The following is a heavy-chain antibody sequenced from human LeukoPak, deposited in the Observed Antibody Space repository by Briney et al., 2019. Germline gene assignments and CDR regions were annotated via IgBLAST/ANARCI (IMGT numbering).Heavy chain of an antibody. CDR2: VYHSGST. CDR3: AREGDYYDSGGYYRIDF. Sequence: SETLSLTCTVSGGSINAYYWSWIRQPPGKGLEWIGYVYHSGSTNYNPSLKSRVTMSVDTSNNQFSLKLSSVTAADAAMYYCAREGDYYDSGGYYRIDFWGQGTLVTVSS. CDR1: GGSINAYY. V-gene: IGHV4-59*01. J-gene: IGHJ4*02. D-gene: IGHD3-22*01.